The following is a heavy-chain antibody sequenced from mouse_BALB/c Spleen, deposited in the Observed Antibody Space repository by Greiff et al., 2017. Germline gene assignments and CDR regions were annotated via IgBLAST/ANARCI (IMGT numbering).Heavy chain of an antibody. J-gene: IGHJ2*01. D-gene: IGHD1-1*01. CDR3: ARSDYYGSSYAYYFDY. V-gene: IGHV3-2*02. Sequence: EVQLQESGPGLVKPSQSLSLTCTVTGYSITSDYAWNWIRQFPGNKLEWMGYISYSGSTSYNPSLKSRISITRDTSKNQFFLQLNSVTTEDTATYYCARSDYYGSSYAYYFDYWGQGTTLTVSS. CDR2: ISYSGST. CDR1: GYSITSDYA.